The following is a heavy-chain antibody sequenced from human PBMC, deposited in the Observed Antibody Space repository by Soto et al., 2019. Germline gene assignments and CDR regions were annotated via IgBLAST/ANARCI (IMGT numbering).Heavy chain of an antibody. CDR2: MGWDFSPI. V-gene: IGHV3-48*01. CDR3: ARDKDDAFDV. J-gene: IGHJ3*01. Sequence: EVQLVESGGGLVQPGGSLRLSCAVSGFTISTQTLNWVRQAPGKGLEWVSYMGWDFSPIYADSVKGRFTISIDNAKNSLYLQMNSLRAEDTAMYYCARDKDDAFDVWGQGTMVTVSS. CDR1: GFTISTQT.